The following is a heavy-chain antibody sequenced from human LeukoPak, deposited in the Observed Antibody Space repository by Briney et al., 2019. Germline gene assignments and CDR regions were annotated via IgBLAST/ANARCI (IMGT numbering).Heavy chain of an antibody. V-gene: IGHV1-69*01. D-gene: IGHD4-17*01. CDR3: ARDQGGAHFDY. CDR1: GGTFSSYA. CDR2: IIPIFGTA. Sequence: GASVKVSCKASGGTFSSYAISWVRQAPGQGLEWMGGIIPIFGTANYAQKFQGRVTITAGESTSTAYMELSSLRSEDTAVYYCARDQGGAHFDYWGQGTLVTVSS. J-gene: IGHJ4*02.